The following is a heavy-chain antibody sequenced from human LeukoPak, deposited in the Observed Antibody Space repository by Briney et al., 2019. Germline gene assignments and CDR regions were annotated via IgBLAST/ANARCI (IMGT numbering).Heavy chain of an antibody. J-gene: IGHJ4*02. CDR1: GGSISSYY. CDR3: ARATIFGYYFDC. V-gene: IGHV4-59*01. D-gene: IGHD3-3*01. Sequence: PSETLSLTCTVSGGSISSYYWSWIRQPPGKGLEWIGYIYYSGSTNYNPSLKSRVTISVDTSKNQFSLKLSSVTAADTAVYYCARATIFGYYFDCWGQGTLVTVSS. CDR2: IYYSGST.